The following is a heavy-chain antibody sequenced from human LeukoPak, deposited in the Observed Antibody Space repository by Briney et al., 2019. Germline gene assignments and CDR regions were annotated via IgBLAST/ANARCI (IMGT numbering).Heavy chain of an antibody. CDR2: ISSSGSTI. CDR1: GFTFSDYY. J-gene: IGHJ3*02. Sequence: GGSLRLSCAASGFTFSDYYMSWIRQAPGKGLEWVSYISSSGSTIYYADSVKGRFTISRDNAKNSLYPQMNSLRAEDTAVYYCARVSSSWYGHDAFDIWGQGTMVTVSS. D-gene: IGHD6-13*01. CDR3: ARVSSSWYGHDAFDI. V-gene: IGHV3-11*04.